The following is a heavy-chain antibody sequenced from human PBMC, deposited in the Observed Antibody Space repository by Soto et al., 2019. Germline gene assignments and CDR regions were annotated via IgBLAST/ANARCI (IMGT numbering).Heavy chain of an antibody. D-gene: IGHD3-10*02. V-gene: IGHV3-33*01. CDR2: IWHDGSHK. J-gene: IGHJ4*02. CDR1: GFTFSNAG. Sequence: QVQLVESGGGVVQPGRSLRLSCKASGFTFSNAGMHWVRQAPGKGLEWVAVIWHDGSHKYYADSVKGRFTISSDNSNNTVFLQMNSLRAEDMAVYYCARDQRKKLFGELDFDYWGQRTLVSVSS. CDR3: ARDQRKKLFGELDFDY.